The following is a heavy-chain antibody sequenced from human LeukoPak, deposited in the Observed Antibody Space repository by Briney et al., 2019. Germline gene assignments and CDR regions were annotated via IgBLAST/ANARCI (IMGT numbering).Heavy chain of an antibody. CDR2: IHHSGIT. Sequence: SETLSLTCTVSGGSSDIYYWSWIRQSPGKGLEWIGYIHHSGITNYNPSLKSRVTISVDTSKNQFSLKLSSVTAADTAVYYCAALNIATRPWCFDYWGQGTLVTVSS. CDR3: AALNIATRPWCFDY. J-gene: IGHJ4*02. V-gene: IGHV4-59*01. D-gene: IGHD6-6*01. CDR1: GGSSDIYY.